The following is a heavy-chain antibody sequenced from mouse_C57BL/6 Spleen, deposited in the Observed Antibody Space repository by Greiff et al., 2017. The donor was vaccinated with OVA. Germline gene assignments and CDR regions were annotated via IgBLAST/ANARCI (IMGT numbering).Heavy chain of an antibody. CDR3: TGTYYDYDVWYFDV. CDR1: GFTFSNYW. D-gene: IGHD2-4*01. V-gene: IGHV6-3*01. Sequence: EVQLVESGGGLVQPGGSMKLSCVASGFTFSNYWMNWVRQSPEKGLEWVAQIRLKSDNYATHYAESVKGRFTISRDDSKSSVYLQMNNLRAEDTGIYYCTGTYYDYDVWYFDVWGTGTTVTVSS. J-gene: IGHJ1*03. CDR2: IRLKSDNYAT.